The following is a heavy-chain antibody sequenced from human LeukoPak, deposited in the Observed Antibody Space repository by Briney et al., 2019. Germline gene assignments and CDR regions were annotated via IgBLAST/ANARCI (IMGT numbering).Heavy chain of an antibody. Sequence: PSETLSLTCAVYGGSLSGYYWSWIRQPPGKGLECIGEINHSGSTNYNPSLKSRVTISVDTSKNQFSLKLSSVTAADTAVYYCTGAVAGTGNGYFDYWGQGTLVTVSS. J-gene: IGHJ4*02. CDR3: TGAVAGTGNGYFDY. CDR2: INHSGST. CDR1: GGSLSGYY. V-gene: IGHV4-34*01. D-gene: IGHD6-19*01.